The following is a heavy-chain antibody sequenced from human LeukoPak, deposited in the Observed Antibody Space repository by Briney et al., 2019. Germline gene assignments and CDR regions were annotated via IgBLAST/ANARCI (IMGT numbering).Heavy chain of an antibody. Sequence: GRSLRLSCAASGFTFSSYGMHWVRQAPGKGLEWVAVIWYDGSNKYYADSVKGRFTISRDNSKNTLYLQMNSLRAEDTAVYYCARGRIGAMVPGWFDPWAREPWSPSPQ. CDR3: ARGRIGAMVPGWFDP. D-gene: IGHD5-18*01. J-gene: IGHJ5*02. V-gene: IGHV3-33*01. CDR1: GFTFSSYG. CDR2: IWYDGSNK.